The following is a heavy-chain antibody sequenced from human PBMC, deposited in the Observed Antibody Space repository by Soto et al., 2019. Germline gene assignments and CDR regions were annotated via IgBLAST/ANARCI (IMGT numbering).Heavy chain of an antibody. D-gene: IGHD3-16*01. CDR3: AGGGGSLNPGFDL. CDR1: GFTFTTYW. CDR2: IRQDGGAQ. J-gene: IGHJ4*02. V-gene: IGHV3-7*01. Sequence: SLRLSCVASGFTFTTYWMSWVRQAPGKGLQWVANIRQDGGAQYYVDSVKGRFTISRDNAKNSVYLQMNSLRTDDTAVYYGAGGGGSLNPGFDLWGQGTLVTVSS.